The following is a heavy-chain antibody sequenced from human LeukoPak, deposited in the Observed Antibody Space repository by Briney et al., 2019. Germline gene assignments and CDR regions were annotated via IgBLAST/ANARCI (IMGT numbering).Heavy chain of an antibody. CDR1: AYTFTGYF. J-gene: IGHJ4*02. D-gene: IGHD6-25*01. Sequence: ASVKVSCKASAYTFTGYFMHWVRQAPGQGLEWLGRINPSSGDTNYAQKFQGRVTMTRDTSISTAYMELSRLRSDDTAAYYCAREIAAASDFWGQGTLVTVSS. CDR3: AREIAAASDF. CDR2: INPSSGDT. V-gene: IGHV1-2*06.